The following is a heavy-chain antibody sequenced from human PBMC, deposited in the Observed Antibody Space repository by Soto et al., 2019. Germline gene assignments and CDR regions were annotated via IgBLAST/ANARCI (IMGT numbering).Heavy chain of an antibody. CDR3: ARDLPGIAVAGPTIDY. CDR1: GFTFSSYG. Sequence: VQLVESGGGVVQPGRSLRLSCAASGFTFSSYGMHWVRQAPGKGLEWVAVIWYDGSNKYYADSVKGRFTISRDNSKNTLYLQMNSLRAEDTAVYYCARDLPGIAVAGPTIDYWGQGTLVTVSS. V-gene: IGHV3-33*01. CDR2: IWYDGSNK. J-gene: IGHJ4*02. D-gene: IGHD6-19*01.